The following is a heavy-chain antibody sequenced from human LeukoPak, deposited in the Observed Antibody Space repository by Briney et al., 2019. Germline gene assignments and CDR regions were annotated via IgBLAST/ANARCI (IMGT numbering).Heavy chain of an antibody. J-gene: IGHJ6*03. V-gene: IGHV3-23*01. Sequence: GASVSLSCAPSGLTFSGYAIRWVRQAPGGGLECLSAISGSGGNTYYADSGKGRFTITGENSKNKLYLKMNSLRAEDTVVYYCANEDFCSDYRKGYMDVWGKGTTVTVSS. CDR2: ISGSGGNT. CDR1: GLTFSGYA. CDR3: ANEDFCSDYRKGYMDV. D-gene: IGHD3-3*01.